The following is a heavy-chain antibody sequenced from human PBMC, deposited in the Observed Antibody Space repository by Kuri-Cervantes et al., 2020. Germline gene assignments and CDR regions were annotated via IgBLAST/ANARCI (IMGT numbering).Heavy chain of an antibody. CDR2: IKSKTDGGTT. J-gene: IGHJ6*02. V-gene: IGHV3-15*01. Sequence: GESLKISCAASGFTFSNAWMSWVRQAPGKGLEWVGRIKSKTDGGTTDYAAPVKGRFTISRDDSKNTLYLQMNSLKTEDTAVYYCTTPGEQLEHHYYYGMDVWGQGTTVTVSS. CDR3: TTPGEQLEHHYYYGMDV. CDR1: GFTFSNAW. D-gene: IGHD1-1*01.